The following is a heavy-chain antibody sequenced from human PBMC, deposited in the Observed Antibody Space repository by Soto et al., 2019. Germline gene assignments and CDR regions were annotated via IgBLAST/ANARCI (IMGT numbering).Heavy chain of an antibody. V-gene: IGHV2-5*02. Sequence: QITLKESGPTLVKPTQTLTLTCTFSGFSLSTSGVGVGWIRQPPGKALEWLALIYWDDDKRYRPSLKSRLTIPKDTSKHQVVLTMTNMDPVDTATYYCARINYYYDSSGGLDYWGQGTLVTVSS. J-gene: IGHJ4*02. D-gene: IGHD3-22*01. CDR2: IYWDDDK. CDR3: ARINYYYDSSGGLDY. CDR1: GFSLSTSGVG.